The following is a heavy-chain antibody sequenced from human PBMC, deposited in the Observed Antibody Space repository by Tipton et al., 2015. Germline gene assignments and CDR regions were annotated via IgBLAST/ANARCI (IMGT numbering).Heavy chain of an antibody. J-gene: IGHJ4*02. CDR3: ARSLSGGYDFWSGDYPRWYFDY. CDR2: IYYTGST. V-gene: IGHV4-59*01. D-gene: IGHD3-3*01. Sequence: TLSLTCTVSGGSISNYYWSWIRQPPGKGLEWIGYIYYTGSTSYNPSLKSRVTISVDTSKNQFSLKLRSMPAADTAIYYCARSLSGGYDFWSGDYPRWYFDYRGQGTLVTVSS. CDR1: GGSISNYY.